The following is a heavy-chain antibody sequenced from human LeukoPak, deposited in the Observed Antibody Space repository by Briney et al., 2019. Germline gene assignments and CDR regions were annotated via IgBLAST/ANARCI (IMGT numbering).Heavy chain of an antibody. J-gene: IGHJ4*02. CDR2: ISDGGGSR. CDR3: AKERPDYDSYYFDY. CDR1: GITLSNYG. D-gene: IGHD4-17*01. V-gene: IGHV3-23*01. Sequence: GGSLRLSCAVSGITLSNYGMSWVRQAPGKGLEWVAGISDGGGSRNYADSVKGRFTISRDNSKNTLYLQMNSLRAEDTAVYYCAKERPDYDSYYFDYWGQGTLVTVSS.